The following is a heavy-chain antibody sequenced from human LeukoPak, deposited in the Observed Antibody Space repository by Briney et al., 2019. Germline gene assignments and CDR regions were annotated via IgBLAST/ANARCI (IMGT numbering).Heavy chain of an antibody. V-gene: IGHV4-59*01. J-gene: IGHJ4*02. CDR2: IYYSGST. Sequence: SETLSLTCTVSGGPTSSYYWRWIRQPPGKGLEWIGYIYYSGSTNYNPSLKSRVTISVDTSKNQFSLKLSSVTAADTAVYYCARLAAAGFSFDYWGQGTLVTVSS. D-gene: IGHD6-13*01. CDR3: ARLAAAGFSFDY. CDR1: GGPTSSYY.